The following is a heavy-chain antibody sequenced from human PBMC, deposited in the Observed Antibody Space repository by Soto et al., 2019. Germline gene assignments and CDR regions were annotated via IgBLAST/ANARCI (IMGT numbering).Heavy chain of an antibody. Sequence: PGGSLRLSCTASGFTFGDYGMTWFRQAPGKGLEWVGFIRTKAYGATTEYAASVKGRFTISRDDSESIAYLQMNSLKTEGTAVYYCTPLESGGFGVVGDAAAYFQHWGQGT. D-gene: IGHD2-15*01. J-gene: IGHJ1*01. CDR1: GFTFGDYG. CDR3: TPLESGGFGVVGDAAAYFQH. CDR2: IRTKAYGATT. V-gene: IGHV3-49*03.